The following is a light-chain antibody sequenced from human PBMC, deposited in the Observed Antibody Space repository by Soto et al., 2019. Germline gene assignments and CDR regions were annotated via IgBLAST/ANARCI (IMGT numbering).Light chain of an antibody. Sequence: EIVLTQSPGTLSLSPGERATLSCRTSQSVSSSYLAWYQQKPGQAPRLLIYGASSRATGIPDRFSGSGSGTDFPLTIRRLEPEDFAVYYCQQYGSSPNTFGQGTKLEIK. CDR3: QQYGSSPNT. J-gene: IGKJ2*01. CDR2: GAS. CDR1: QSVSSSY. V-gene: IGKV3-20*01.